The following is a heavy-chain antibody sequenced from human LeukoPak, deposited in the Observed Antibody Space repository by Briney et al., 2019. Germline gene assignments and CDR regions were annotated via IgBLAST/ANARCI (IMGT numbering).Heavy chain of an antibody. D-gene: IGHD3-10*01. CDR1: GGSISSSSYY. V-gene: IGHV4-39*07. J-gene: IGHJ5*02. CDR2: IYYSGST. CDR3: ARSPMVRGVIITSKINWFDP. Sequence: SETLSLTCTVSGGSISSSSYYWGWIRQPPGKGLEWIGSIYYSGSTYYNPSLKSRVTISVDTSKNQFSLKLSSVTAADTAVHYCARSPMVRGVIITSKINWFDPWGQGTLVTVSS.